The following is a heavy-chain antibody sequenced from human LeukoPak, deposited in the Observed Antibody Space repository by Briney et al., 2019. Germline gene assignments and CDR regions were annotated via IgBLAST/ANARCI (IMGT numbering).Heavy chain of an antibody. CDR3: AKDLDCSSTSCYLVDY. D-gene: IGHD2-2*01. CDR2: ISGSGGST. V-gene: IGHV3-23*01. J-gene: IGHJ4*02. Sequence: GGSLRPSCAASGFTFSSYAMSWVRQAPGKGLEWVSAISGSGGSTYYADSVKGRFTISRDNSKNTLYLQMNSLRAEDTAVYYCAKDLDCSSTSCYLVDYWGQGTLVTVSS. CDR1: GFTFSSYA.